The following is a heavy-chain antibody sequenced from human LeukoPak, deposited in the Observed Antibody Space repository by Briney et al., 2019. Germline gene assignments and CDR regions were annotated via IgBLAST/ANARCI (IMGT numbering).Heavy chain of an antibody. V-gene: IGHV1-69*04. CDR3: ARDSSTTRFYYYYGMDV. CDR1: GGAFSSYA. CDR2: IIPILGIA. D-gene: IGHD2-2*01. J-gene: IGHJ6*02. Sequence: SVKVSCKASGGAFSSYAISWVRQAPGQGLEWMGRIIPILGIANYAQKFQGRVTITADKSTSTAYMELSSLRSEDTAVYYCARDSSTTRFYYYYGMDVWGQGTTVTVSS.